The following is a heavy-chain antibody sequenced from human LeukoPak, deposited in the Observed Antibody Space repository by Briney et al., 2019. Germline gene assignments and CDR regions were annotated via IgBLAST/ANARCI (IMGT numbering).Heavy chain of an antibody. CDR1: GGSISSSSYY. D-gene: IGHD3-16*01. J-gene: IGHJ4*02. Sequence: PSETLSLTCTVSGGSISSSSYYWGWIRQPPGKGLEWIGSIYYSGSTYYNPSLKSRVTISVDTSKNQFSLKLSSVTAADTAVYYCARAFGDLRLGPRRAYYFDYWGQGTLVTVSS. V-gene: IGHV4-39*01. CDR3: ARAFGDLRLGPRRAYYFDY. CDR2: IYYSGST.